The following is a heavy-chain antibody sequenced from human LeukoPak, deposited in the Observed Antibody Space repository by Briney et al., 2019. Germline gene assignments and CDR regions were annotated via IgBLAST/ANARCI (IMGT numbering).Heavy chain of an antibody. D-gene: IGHD6-6*01. CDR2: ISYDGSNK. CDR3: ARDASSIAARLTFYYFDY. J-gene: IGHJ4*02. V-gene: IGHV3-30-3*01. CDR1: GFTFSSYA. Sequence: HPGGSLRLSCAASGFTFSSYAMHWVRQAPGKGLEWVAVISYDGSNKYYADSVKGRFTFSRDNSKNTLYLQMNSLRAEDTAVYYCARDASSIAARLTFYYFDYWGQGTLVTVSS.